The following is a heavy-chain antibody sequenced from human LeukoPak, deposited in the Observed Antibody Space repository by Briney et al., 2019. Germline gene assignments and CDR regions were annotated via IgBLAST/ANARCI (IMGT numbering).Heavy chain of an antibody. J-gene: IGHJ4*02. Sequence: ASVKVSCKASGYTFTGYYMHWVRQAPGQGLEWMGWINPNSGGTNYAQKFQGRVTMTRDTSISTAYMELSRLRSDDTAVYYCARAGGNYYDSSGSMYYFDYWGQGTLVTVSS. CDR3: ARAGGNYYDSSGSMYYFDY. CDR2: INPNSGGT. V-gene: IGHV1-2*02. D-gene: IGHD3-22*01. CDR1: GYTFTGYY.